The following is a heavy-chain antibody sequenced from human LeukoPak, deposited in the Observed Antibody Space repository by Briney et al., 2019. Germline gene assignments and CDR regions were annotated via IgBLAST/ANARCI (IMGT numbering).Heavy chain of an antibody. Sequence: GGSLRLSCVASGFTVSTNYMSWVRQAPGKGLQWVSVIYSGVRTYYADSVKGRFTISRDNSKNTLYLQMNSLGAEDTAVYYCATSPRVTLYVMGDFAYWAREPWSPSPQ. CDR3: ATSPRVTLYVMGDFAY. CDR1: GFTVSTNY. CDR2: IYSGVRT. J-gene: IGHJ4*02. V-gene: IGHV3-53*01. D-gene: IGHD3-16*01.